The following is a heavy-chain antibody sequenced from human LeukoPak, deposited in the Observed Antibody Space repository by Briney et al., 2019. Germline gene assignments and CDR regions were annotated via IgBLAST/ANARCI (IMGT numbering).Heavy chain of an antibody. CDR3: ARGSYYFNY. CDR2: INHSGST. V-gene: IGHV4-34*01. J-gene: IGHJ4*02. D-gene: IGHD1-26*01. Sequence: SEALSLTCAVYGGSFSGYYWSWNRQPPGKGLEWIGEINHSGSTNYNPSLKSRVTISVDTSKNQFSLKLSSVTAADTAAYYCARGSYYFNYWGQGTLVTVSS. CDR1: GGSFSGYY.